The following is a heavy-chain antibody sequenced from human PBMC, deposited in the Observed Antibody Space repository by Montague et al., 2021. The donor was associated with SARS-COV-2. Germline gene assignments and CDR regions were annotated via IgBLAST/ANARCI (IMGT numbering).Heavy chain of an antibody. Sequence: TLSLTSNVSGGSITSGAYYWSWIRRHPGKGLEWIGYIDYSGRTFLXSSLKSRVTISVDTSNNQFSLKVTSVTAADTAVYYCAREWGRGGDRYWYFDLWGHGTLVTVSS. CDR1: GGSITSGAYY. V-gene: IGHV4-31*03. CDR2: IDYSGRT. J-gene: IGHJ2*01. CDR3: AREWGRGGDRYWYFDL. D-gene: IGHD2-21*02.